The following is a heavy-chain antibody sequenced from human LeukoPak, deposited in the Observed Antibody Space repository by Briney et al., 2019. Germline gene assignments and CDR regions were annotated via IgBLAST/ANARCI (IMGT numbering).Heavy chain of an antibody. D-gene: IGHD2-21*02. CDR2: MKEEGSEK. J-gene: IGHJ4*02. CDR3: ARATMTDIVLDY. Sequence: PGGSLRLSCAASGFTFSIYWMTWVRQAPGKGLEWVANMKEEGSEKYCVDSVRGRFTISRDNAKSSLYLQMNSLRAEDTAVYYCARATMTDIVLDYWGQGTLVTVSS. CDR1: GFTFSIYW. V-gene: IGHV3-7*05.